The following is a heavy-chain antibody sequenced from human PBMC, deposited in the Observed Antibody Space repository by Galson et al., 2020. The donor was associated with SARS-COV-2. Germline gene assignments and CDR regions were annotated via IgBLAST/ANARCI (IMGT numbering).Heavy chain of an antibody. D-gene: IGHD4-17*01. V-gene: IGHV3-33*01. Sequence: GGSLRLSCAASGFTFSSYGMHWVRQAPGKGLEWVAVIWYDGSNKYYADSVKGRFTISRDNSKNTLYLQMNSLRAEDTAVYYCARDRGSTVVTLDYWGQGTLVTVSS. J-gene: IGHJ4*02. CDR1: GFTFSSYG. CDR2: IWYDGSNK. CDR3: ARDRGSTVVTLDY.